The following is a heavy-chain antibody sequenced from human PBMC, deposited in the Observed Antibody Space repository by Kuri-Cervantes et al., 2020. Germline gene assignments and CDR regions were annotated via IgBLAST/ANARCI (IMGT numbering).Heavy chain of an antibody. CDR1: RFTFSSYD. CDR2: IGTAGDT. V-gene: IGHV3-13*01. CDR3: ARRDSSGYYSPDAFDI. D-gene: IGHD3-22*01. J-gene: IGHJ3*02. Sequence: GESLKISCAASRFTFSSYDMHWVRQATGKGLEWVSAIGTAGDTYYPGSVKGRSTISRENAKNSLYLQMNSLRAGDTAVYYCARRDSSGYYSPDAFDIWGQGTMVTVSS.